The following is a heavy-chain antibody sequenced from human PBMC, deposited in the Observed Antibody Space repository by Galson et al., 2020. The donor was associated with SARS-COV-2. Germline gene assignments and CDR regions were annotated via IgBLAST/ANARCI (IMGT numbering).Heavy chain of an antibody. D-gene: IGHD6-19*01. CDR1: GFISISYA. Sequence: GGSLRLSCAVSGFISISYAMSWVRQAPGKGLEWVSGISDSGDITYYADSVKGRFTISRDNSRNMLYLQMNSLRAEDMALYYCAKTWYSSGAGYFDNWGQGTLVTVSS. CDR2: ISDSGDIT. J-gene: IGHJ4*02. V-gene: IGHV3-23*01. CDR3: AKTWYSSGAGYFDN.